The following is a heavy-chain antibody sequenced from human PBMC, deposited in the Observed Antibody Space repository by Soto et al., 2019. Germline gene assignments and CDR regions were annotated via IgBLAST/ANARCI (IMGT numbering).Heavy chain of an antibody. Sequence: PGGSLRLSCVASGFTFRSFSLNWVRQAPGKGLEWVSYISGTDTAYYADSVKGRFTITRDSAKNSVYLHMTSVREEDTAVYYCARGHAATAFHFDYWGQGTPVTVSS. J-gene: IGHJ4*02. D-gene: IGHD6-25*01. CDR1: GFTFRSFS. CDR2: ISGTDTA. CDR3: ARGHAATAFHFDY. V-gene: IGHV3-48*02.